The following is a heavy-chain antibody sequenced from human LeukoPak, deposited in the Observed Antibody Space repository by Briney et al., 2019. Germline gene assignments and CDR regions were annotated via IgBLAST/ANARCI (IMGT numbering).Heavy chain of an antibody. CDR2: IYYSGST. V-gene: IGHV4-59*08. D-gene: IGHD6-6*01. J-gene: IGHJ6*02. Sequence: SETLSLTCTVSGGSISSNYWSWIRQPPGKGLEWIGFIYYSGSTNYNPSLKSRVTISVDTSKNQFSLKLSSVTAADTAVYYCARALYSSSLYYYGMDVWGQGTTVTVSS. CDR1: GGSISSNY. CDR3: ARALYSSSLYYYGMDV.